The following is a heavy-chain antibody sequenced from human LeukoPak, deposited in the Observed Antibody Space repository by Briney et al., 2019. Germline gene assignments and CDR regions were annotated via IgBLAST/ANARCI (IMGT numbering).Heavy chain of an antibody. V-gene: IGHV5-51*01. J-gene: IGHJ6*04. D-gene: IGHD3-22*01. CDR3: ARQSSDQYDSYIDV. CDR2: IYPGDSDT. Sequence: GEPLKISCQASGYTFSDHWIAWVRQMPGKGLEWMGFIYPGDSDTNYSPSFQGQVTISADTSSNTAYLHWSSLQASDTAMYYCARQSSDQYDSYIDVGGEGTTVTVSS. CDR1: GYTFSDHW.